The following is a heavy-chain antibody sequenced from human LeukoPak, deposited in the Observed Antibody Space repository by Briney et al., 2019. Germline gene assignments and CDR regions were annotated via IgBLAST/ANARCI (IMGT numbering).Heavy chain of an antibody. CDR2: TSAYNGNT. CDR1: GYTFTNYG. V-gene: IGHV1-18*01. J-gene: IGHJ3*02. D-gene: IGHD2-15*01. Sequence: TSVKVSCKASGYTFTNYGVTWVRQAPGQGLEWMGWTSAYNGNTNYAQKLQGRVTMTTDTSTSTAYMELRSLRSDDTAVYYCARDRYGGNPVAFDIWGQGTMVTVSS. CDR3: ARDRYGGNPVAFDI.